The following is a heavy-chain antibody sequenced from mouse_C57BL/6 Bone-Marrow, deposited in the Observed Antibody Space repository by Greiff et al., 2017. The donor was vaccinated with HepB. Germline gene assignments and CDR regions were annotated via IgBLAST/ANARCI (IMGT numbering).Heavy chain of an antibody. CDR2: INPDSGGT. CDR3: ARSGYDYDGGQNYAMDY. J-gene: IGHJ4*01. Sequence: VQLQQSGAELVKPGASVKLSCKASGYTFTSYWMHWVKQRPGRGLEWIGRINPDSGGTKYNEKFKSKATLTVDTPSSTAYMQLSSLTSEDSAVYYCARSGYDYDGGQNYAMDYWGQGTSVTVSS. D-gene: IGHD2-4*01. V-gene: IGHV1-72*01. CDR1: GYTFTSYW.